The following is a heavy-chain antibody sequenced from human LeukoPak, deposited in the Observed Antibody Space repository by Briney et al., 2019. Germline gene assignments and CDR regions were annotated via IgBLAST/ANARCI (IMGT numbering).Heavy chain of an antibody. CDR3: ARDPGIAVAGTFDY. Sequence: GGSLRLSCAASGFTFSSYSMNWVGQAPGKGLEWVSSISSSSSYIYYADSVKGRFTISRDNAKNSLYLQMNSLRAEDTAVYYCARDPGIAVAGTFDYWGQGTLVTVSS. CDR1: GFTFSSYS. CDR2: ISSSSSYI. D-gene: IGHD6-19*01. V-gene: IGHV3-21*01. J-gene: IGHJ4*02.